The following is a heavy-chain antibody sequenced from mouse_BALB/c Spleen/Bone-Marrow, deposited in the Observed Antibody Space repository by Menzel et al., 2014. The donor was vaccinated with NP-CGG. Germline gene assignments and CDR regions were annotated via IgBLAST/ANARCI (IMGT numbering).Heavy chain of an antibody. CDR1: GYSITSNYA. V-gene: IGHV3-2*02. CDR3: ASYGAWFAY. D-gene: IGHD1-1*02. CDR2: ITFSGST. Sequence: ESGPGLVKPSQSLSLTCTVTGYSITSNYAWNWIRQFPGNKLEWMGYITFSGSTSFNPSLKSRISITRDTSKNQFFLLLNSVTTEDTATYYCASYGAWFAYWGQGTLVTVSA. J-gene: IGHJ3*01.